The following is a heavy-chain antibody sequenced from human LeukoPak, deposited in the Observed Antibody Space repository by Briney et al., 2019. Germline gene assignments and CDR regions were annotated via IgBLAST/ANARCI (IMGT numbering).Heavy chain of an antibody. J-gene: IGHJ4*02. Sequence: SETLSLTCTVSGGSISSYYWSWIRQPAGKGLEWIGRICTNENTFFNPSLKSRVTMSVDTSKNQFSLQLTSVTAADAAVYYCARSSDSSGYYGGGIIDYWGQGTLVTVSS. CDR1: GGSISSYY. V-gene: IGHV4-4*07. CDR2: ICTNENT. CDR3: ARSSDSSGYYGGGIIDY. D-gene: IGHD6-19*01.